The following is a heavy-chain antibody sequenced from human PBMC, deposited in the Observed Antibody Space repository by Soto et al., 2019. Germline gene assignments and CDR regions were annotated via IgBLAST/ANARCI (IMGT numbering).Heavy chain of an antibody. V-gene: IGHV1-18*04. D-gene: IGHD5-12*01. CDR1: GSPFTSSV. Sequence: ASVKVSCKASGSPFTSSVSSWVRQAPGQGLEWMGWISAYNGNTNYAQKLQGRVTMTTDTSTSTAYMELRSLRSDDTAVYYCARDTQLHGYNGILHYCDYWGQGALVTVSS. J-gene: IGHJ4*02. CDR3: ARDTQLHGYNGILHYCDY. CDR2: ISAYNGNT.